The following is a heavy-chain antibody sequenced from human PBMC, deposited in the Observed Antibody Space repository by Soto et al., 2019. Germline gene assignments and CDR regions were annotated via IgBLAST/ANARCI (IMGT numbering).Heavy chain of an antibody. D-gene: IGHD2-21*02. V-gene: IGHV3-21*01. CDR1: GVTFSSYS. J-gene: IGHJ6*02. Sequence: GGSLRLSCAASGVTFSSYSMNWVRQAPGKGLEWVSSISSSSSCIYYADSVKGRFTISRDNAKNSLYLQMNSLRAEDTAVYYCARESVVVTAAPSTGMDVWGQGTAVTVSS. CDR3: ARESVVVTAAPSTGMDV. CDR2: ISSSSSCI.